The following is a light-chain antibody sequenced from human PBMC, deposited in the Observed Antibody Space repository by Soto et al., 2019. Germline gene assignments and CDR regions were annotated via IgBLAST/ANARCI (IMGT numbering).Light chain of an antibody. V-gene: IGKV1-9*01. CDR2: AAS. J-gene: IGKJ5*01. Sequence: DIQLTQSPSFLSPSIGESVTITCRASQVISTSLAWYQVKPGKAPKLLIYAASTLESGVPSRFSATVSGTEFSLTLTSLQPEDFATYYCQQLFAPPITFGQGTRLEIK. CDR1: QVISTS. CDR3: QQLFAPPIT.